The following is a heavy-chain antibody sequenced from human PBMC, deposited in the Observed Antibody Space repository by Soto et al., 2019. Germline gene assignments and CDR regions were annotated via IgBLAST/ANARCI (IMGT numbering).Heavy chain of an antibody. CDR1: GFSFSSYA. V-gene: IGHV3-23*01. Sequence: HPGGSLRLSCAASGFSFSSYAMTWVRQAPGEGLEWVSTFSGSSGDTFYVDSVKGRFTISRDNSKNTLYLQMNSLRAEDTAVYYCAKFNSDYAESGYFHYWGQGTLVTVSS. CDR3: AKFNSDYAESGYFHY. D-gene: IGHD4-4*01. CDR2: FSGSSGDT. J-gene: IGHJ1*01.